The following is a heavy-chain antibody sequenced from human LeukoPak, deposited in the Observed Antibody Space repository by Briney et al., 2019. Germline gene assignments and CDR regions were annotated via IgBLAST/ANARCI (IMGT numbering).Heavy chain of an antibody. CDR3: ARGSADFDY. CDR1: GYTFTSYH. Sequence: ASVKVSCKASGYTFTSYHMHWVRQAPGQGFEWVGIIDRSGATTTYAQKFQGRVTVTRDTSTRTVYMELSGLTSEDTAVYYCARGSADFDYWGQGTLVTVSS. D-gene: IGHD3-3*01. CDR2: IDRSGATT. V-gene: IGHV1-46*01. J-gene: IGHJ4*02.